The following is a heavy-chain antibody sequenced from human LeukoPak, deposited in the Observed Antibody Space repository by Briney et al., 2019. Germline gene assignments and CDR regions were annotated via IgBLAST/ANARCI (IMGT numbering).Heavy chain of an antibody. CDR3: ARGTQFGYYYGMDV. Sequence: GSSVKVSCKVSGYTFTSYDINWVRQATGQGLEWMGWMNPNSGNTGYAQKFQGRVTMTRNTSISTAYMELSSLRSEDTAVYYCARGTQFGYYYGMDVWGQGTTVTVSS. J-gene: IGHJ6*02. CDR2: MNPNSGNT. D-gene: IGHD3-10*01. CDR1: GYTFTSYD. V-gene: IGHV1-8*01.